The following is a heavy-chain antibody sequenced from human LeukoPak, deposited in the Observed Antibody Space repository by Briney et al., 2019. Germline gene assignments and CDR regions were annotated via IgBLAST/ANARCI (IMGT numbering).Heavy chain of an antibody. CDR3: TRLTHSSGSDY. CDR1: GFSFHGSA. Sequence: GGSLRLSCAASGFSFHGSAMQWVGQASGKGLEWVGRIRSKANSYTTAYAASVKGRFTTSRDDSKNTAYLQMNSLKTEDTAVYYCTRLTHSSGSDYWGQGTLVTVSS. D-gene: IGHD6-19*01. V-gene: IGHV3-73*01. J-gene: IGHJ4*02. CDR2: IRSKANSYTT.